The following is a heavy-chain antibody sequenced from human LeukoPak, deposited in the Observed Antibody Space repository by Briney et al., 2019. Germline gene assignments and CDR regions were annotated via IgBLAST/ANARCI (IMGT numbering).Heavy chain of an antibody. J-gene: IGHJ4*02. CDR2: IRYDGSNK. CDR3: AKDSGSYPSPFDY. CDR1: GFTSSNYG. Sequence: GGSLRLSCAASGFTSSNYGMHWVRQAPGKGLEWVAFIRYDGSNKYYADSVKGRFTISRDNSKNTLYLQMNSLGPEDTAVYYCAKDSGSYPSPFDYWGQGTLVTVSS. V-gene: IGHV3-30*02. D-gene: IGHD1-26*01.